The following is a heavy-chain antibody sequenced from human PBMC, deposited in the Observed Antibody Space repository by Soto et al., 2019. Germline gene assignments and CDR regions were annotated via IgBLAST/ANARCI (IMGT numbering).Heavy chain of an antibody. J-gene: IGHJ5*02. CDR3: ARVVGNNWNYVWFDP. V-gene: IGHV3-30*03. Sequence: GASLRLSCAASGFTFSTYAMHWVRQAPGKGLEWVAGTSYDGRDKDYADSVKGRFTISRDNSKNTVYLQMSSLRLDDTAMYYCARVVGNNWNYVWFDPWGQGTLDTVSS. CDR2: TSYDGRDK. CDR1: GFTFSTYA. D-gene: IGHD1-7*01.